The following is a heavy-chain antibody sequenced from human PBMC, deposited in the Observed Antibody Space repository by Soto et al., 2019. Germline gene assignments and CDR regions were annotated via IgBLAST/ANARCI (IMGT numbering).Heavy chain of an antibody. V-gene: IGHV4-39*01. CDR3: ATHPPYGPLDH. CDR1: GGNISSSSNH. J-gene: IGHJ4*02. CDR2: IYYSENT. D-gene: IGHD4-17*01. Sequence: PSETMSLTCTVSGGNISSSSNHWGWIRQPPGKGLEWIGNIYYSENTYYNPSLKSRVTISVDTSKNQFSLRLTSVTAADTAVYYCATHPPYGPLDHWGQGTLVTVSS.